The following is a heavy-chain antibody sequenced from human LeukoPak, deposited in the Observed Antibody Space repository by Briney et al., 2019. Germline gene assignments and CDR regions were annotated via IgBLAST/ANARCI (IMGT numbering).Heavy chain of an antibody. CDR1: GYTLTELS. CDR3: ATALVYCGGDCYPL. Sequence: ASVKVSCKVSGYTLTELSMHWVRQAPGKGLEWMGGFDPEDGETIYAQKFQGRVTMTEDTSTDTAYMELSSLRSEDTAVHYCATALVYCGGDCYPLWGQGTLVTVSS. J-gene: IGHJ4*02. CDR2: FDPEDGET. D-gene: IGHD2-21*02. V-gene: IGHV1-24*01.